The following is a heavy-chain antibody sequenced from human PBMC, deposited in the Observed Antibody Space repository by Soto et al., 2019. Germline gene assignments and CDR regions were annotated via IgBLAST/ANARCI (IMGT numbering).Heavy chain of an antibody. D-gene: IGHD2-2*01. Sequence: SVKVSCKASGGTFSSYAISWVRQAPGQGLEWMGGIIPIFGTANYAQKFQGRVTITADESTSTAYMELSSLRSGDTAVYYCARDLYCSTRCGAGNYYYYYGMDVWGQGTTVTVSS. V-gene: IGHV1-69*13. CDR1: GGTFSSYA. CDR2: IIPIFGTA. J-gene: IGHJ6*02. CDR3: ARDLYCSTRCGAGNYYYYYGMDV.